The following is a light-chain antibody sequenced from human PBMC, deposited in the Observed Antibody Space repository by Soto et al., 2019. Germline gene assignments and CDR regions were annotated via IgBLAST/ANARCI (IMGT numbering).Light chain of an antibody. V-gene: IGKV1-39*01. CDR2: AAS. Sequence: DIQMTQSPSSLSASVGDRVTITCRASQSSRNYLNWYQQKPGKAPKLLIYAASSLQSGVPSRFSGSGSGTDFSLTISSLQPEDYATYYCQQSYRTPYTFGQGTKLEIK. CDR1: QSSRNY. CDR3: QQSYRTPYT. J-gene: IGKJ2*01.